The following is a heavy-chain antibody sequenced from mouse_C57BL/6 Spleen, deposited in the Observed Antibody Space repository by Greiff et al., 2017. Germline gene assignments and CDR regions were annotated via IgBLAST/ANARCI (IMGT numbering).Heavy chain of an antibody. V-gene: IGHV1-19*01. D-gene: IGHD1-1*01. J-gene: IGHJ2*01. CDR3: ARGIYYGSSPDY. CDR1: GYTFTDYY. CDR2: INPYNGGT. Sequence: EVQLQQSGPVLVKPGASVKMSCKASGYTFTDYYMNWVKQSHGKSLEWIGVINPYNGGTSYNQKFKGKATLTVDKSSSTAYMELNSLTSEDSAVYFCARGIYYGSSPDYWGQGTTLTVSS.